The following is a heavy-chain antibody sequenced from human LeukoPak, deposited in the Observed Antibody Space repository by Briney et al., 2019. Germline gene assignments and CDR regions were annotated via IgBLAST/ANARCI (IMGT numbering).Heavy chain of an antibody. V-gene: IGHV4-34*01. J-gene: IGHJ3*02. CDR2: INHSGST. D-gene: IGHD5-12*01. CDR3: ASVKSGSDAFDI. CDR1: GGSFSGYY. Sequence: PSETLSLTCAVYGGSFSGYYWSWIRQPPGKGLEWIGEINHSGSTNYNPSLKSRVTISVDTSKNQFSLKLSSVTAADTAVYYCASVKSGSDAFDIWGQGTMVTVSS.